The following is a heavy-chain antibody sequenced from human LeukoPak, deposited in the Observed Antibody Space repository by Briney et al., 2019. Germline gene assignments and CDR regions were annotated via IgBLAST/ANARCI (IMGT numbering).Heavy chain of an antibody. D-gene: IGHD3-10*01. J-gene: IGHJ6*02. Sequence: GGSLRLSRAASGFTFSSYAMSWVRQAPGKGREGVSTLSNTGIATYYEDSVKGRFTISRDNSENTLFLQMNYLRAEDTAIYYCAKVPYSDYGSGRPPFMDVWGQGTTVAVSS. CDR2: LSNTGIAT. CDR3: AKVPYSDYGSGRPPFMDV. CDR1: GFTFSSYA. V-gene: IGHV3-23*01.